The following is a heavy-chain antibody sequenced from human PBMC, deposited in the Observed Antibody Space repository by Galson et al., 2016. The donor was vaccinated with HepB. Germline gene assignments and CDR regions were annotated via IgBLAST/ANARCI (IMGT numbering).Heavy chain of an antibody. CDR2: TYYRSKWSD. CDR1: GDSVSSKRAA. D-gene: IGHD3-22*01. J-gene: IGHJ4*02. Sequence: CAISGDSVSSKRAAWNWIRQSPSRGLEWLGRTYYRSKWSDEYAVAMKGRITINPDTSENQFSLHLNFVTPEDTAVYYCAISYYDSSGYRYWGQGTQVTVSS. V-gene: IGHV6-1*01. CDR3: AISYYDSSGYRY.